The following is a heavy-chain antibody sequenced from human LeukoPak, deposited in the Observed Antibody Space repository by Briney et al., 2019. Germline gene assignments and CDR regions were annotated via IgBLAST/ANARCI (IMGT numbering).Heavy chain of an antibody. CDR1: GGTFSSYA. CDR2: IIPIFGTA. V-gene: IGHV1-69*01. CDR3: ARRESYYYYMDV. Sequence: SVKVSCKASGGTFSSYAISWVRQAPGQGLEWMGGIIPIFGTANYAQKFQGRVTITADESTSTAYMELSSLRAEDTAVYYCARRESYYYYMDVWGKGTTVTVSS. D-gene: IGHD5-24*01. J-gene: IGHJ6*03.